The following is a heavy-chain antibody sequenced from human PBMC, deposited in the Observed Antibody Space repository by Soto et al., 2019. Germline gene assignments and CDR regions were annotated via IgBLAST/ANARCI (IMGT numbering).Heavy chain of an antibody. J-gene: IGHJ3*02. Sequence: EVQMLESGGGLVQPGGSLRLSCAASGFTLSSYALSWVRQAPGKGLEWVSGISGSGDFTFDADSVRGRFTISRDNSMNTLYLQMNSLRVEDTAVYYCARGPTIFGVWVDAFDIWGQGTMATVSS. V-gene: IGHV3-23*01. D-gene: IGHD3-3*01. CDR1: GFTLSSYA. CDR2: ISGSGDFT. CDR3: ARGPTIFGVWVDAFDI.